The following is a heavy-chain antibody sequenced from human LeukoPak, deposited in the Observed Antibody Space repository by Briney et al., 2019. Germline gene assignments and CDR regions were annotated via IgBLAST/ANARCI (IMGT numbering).Heavy chain of an antibody. CDR2: INHSGST. V-gene: IGHV4-34*01. J-gene: IGHJ5*02. CDR3: AREYSSGWYGSVGPFDP. D-gene: IGHD6-19*01. CDR1: GGSFSGYY. Sequence: SETLSLTCAVYGGSFSGYYWSWIRQPPGKGLEWIGEINHSGSTNYNPSLKSRVTISVDTSKNQFSLKLSSMTAADTAVYYCAREYSSGWYGSVGPFDPWGQGTLVTVSS.